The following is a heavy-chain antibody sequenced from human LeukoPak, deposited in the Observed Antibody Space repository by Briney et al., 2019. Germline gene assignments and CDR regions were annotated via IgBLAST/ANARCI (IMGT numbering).Heavy chain of an antibody. D-gene: IGHD5-18*01. J-gene: IGHJ6*02. Sequence: PSETLSLTCTVSGGSISSYYCSWIRQPPGKGLEWIGYIYYSGSTNYNPSLNSRVTISVDTSKNQFSLKLSSVTAADTAVYYCAREGSGDTALDVWGQGTTVTVSS. CDR3: AREGSGDTALDV. V-gene: IGHV4-59*01. CDR1: GGSISSYY. CDR2: IYYSGST.